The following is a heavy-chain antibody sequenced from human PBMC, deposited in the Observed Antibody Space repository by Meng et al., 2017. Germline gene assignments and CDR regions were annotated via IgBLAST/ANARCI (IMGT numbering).Heavy chain of an antibody. D-gene: IGHD3-22*01. CDR2: IYYSGST. CDR1: GGSISSRSYY. V-gene: IGHV4-39*07. J-gene: IGHJ5*02. CDR3: ARICYDSSGYSPYNWFDP. Sequence: LQLSESGPCLVKPSETLSLTCTVSGGSISSRSYYWGWIRQPPGKGLEWIGSIYYSGSTYYNPSLKSRVTISVDTSKNQFSLKLSPVTAADTAVYYCARICYDSSGYSPYNWFDPWGQGTLVTVSS.